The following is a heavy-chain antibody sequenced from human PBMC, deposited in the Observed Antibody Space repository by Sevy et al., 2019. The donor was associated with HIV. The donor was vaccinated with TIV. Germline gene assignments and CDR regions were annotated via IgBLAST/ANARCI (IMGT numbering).Heavy chain of an antibody. V-gene: IGHV1-18*01. J-gene: IGHJ3*02. CDR1: GYTFTSYG. CDR2: ISAYNGNT. CDR3: AREPKSWYDFWSGYYTRAFDI. Sequence: ASVKVSCKASGYTFTSYGISWVRQAPGQGLEWMGWISAYNGNTNYAQKLQGRVTMTTDTSTSTAYMELRSLRSDDTDVYYGAREPKSWYDFWSGYYTRAFDIWGQGTMVTVSS. D-gene: IGHD3-3*01.